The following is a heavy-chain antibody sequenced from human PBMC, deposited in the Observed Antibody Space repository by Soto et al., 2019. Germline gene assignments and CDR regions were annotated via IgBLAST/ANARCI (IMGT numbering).Heavy chain of an antibody. CDR2: ISYDGSNE. J-gene: IGHJ4*02. D-gene: IGHD6-19*01. Sequence: QVQLVESGGGVVQPGRSLRLSCAASGLTFNSYAMNWVRQAPGKGLEWVAVISYDGSNEYYADSVKGRFTISRDNSKNTLYLQMIGLRADDTAVYYCAGDREVGAVAETPGYWGQGTLVTVSS. CDR3: AGDREVGAVAETPGY. CDR1: GLTFNSYA. V-gene: IGHV3-30*04.